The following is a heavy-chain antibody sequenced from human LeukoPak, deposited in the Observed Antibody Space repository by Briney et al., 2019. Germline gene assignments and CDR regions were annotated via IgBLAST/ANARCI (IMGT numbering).Heavy chain of an antibody. CDR2: IYYSGST. V-gene: IGHV4-39*01. CDR1: GGSISSSSYY. Sequence: SETLSLTCTVSGGSISSSSYYWGWIRQPPGKGLEWIGSIYYSGSTYYNPSLKSRVTISADTSKNQFSLKLSSVTAADTAVYYCARNGYGGDYWGQGTLVTVSS. J-gene: IGHJ4*02. D-gene: IGHD5-18*01. CDR3: ARNGYGGDY.